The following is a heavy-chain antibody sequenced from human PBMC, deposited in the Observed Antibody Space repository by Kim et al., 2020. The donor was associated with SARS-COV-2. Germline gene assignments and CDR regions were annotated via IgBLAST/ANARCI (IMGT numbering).Heavy chain of an antibody. D-gene: IGHD4-17*01. Sequence: QKLQGRVTMTTDTPTSTAYMELRSLRSDDTAVYYCARDKRTVTTHAPYDYWGQGTLVTVSS. J-gene: IGHJ4*02. CDR3: ARDKRTVTTHAPYDY. V-gene: IGHV1-18*01.